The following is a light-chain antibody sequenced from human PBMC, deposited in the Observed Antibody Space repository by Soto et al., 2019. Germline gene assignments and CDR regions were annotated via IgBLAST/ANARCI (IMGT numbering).Light chain of an antibody. J-gene: IGLJ1*01. CDR3: SSHTSSGTYV. V-gene: IGLV2-14*01. CDR2: DAS. Sequence: QSALAQPASMSGSPGQSITLSCTGTSSDVGGYNYVSWYQQHPGKAPKLMIYDASNRPSGVSNRFSGSKSGNTASLTISGLQAEDGADYFCSSHTSSGTYVFGTGTKVTVL. CDR1: SSDVGGYNY.